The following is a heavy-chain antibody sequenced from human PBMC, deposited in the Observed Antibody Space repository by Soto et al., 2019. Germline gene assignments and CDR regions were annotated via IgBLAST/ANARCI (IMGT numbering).Heavy chain of an antibody. CDR1: GFGLRMYN. V-gene: IGHV3-48*01. CDR2: INPSSDLK. J-gene: IGHJ6*02. CDR3: AREPYSSTSAVLDV. D-gene: IGHD6-13*01. Sequence: EVQLVESGGKLVQPGGSLTLSCAASGFGLRMYNMNWVRQSPGQGLEWIAFINPSSDLKSYAKSVKGRFTIFRDNGKNSLSLQMHSLRVDDSAVYYCAREPYSSTSAVLDVWGQGTMVTVSS.